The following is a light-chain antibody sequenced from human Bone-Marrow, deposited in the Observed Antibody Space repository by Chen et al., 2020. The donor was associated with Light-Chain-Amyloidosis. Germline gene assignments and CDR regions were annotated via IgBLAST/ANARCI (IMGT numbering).Light chain of an antibody. J-gene: IGKJ2*01. CDR1: HTIDKW. V-gene: IGKV1-5*03. CDR3: QQYNSYSYT. CDR2: KAS. Sequence: DIQMTQSPSTLSASVGDRVTITCRASHTIDKWLAWYQQKPGKAPNLLIYKASTLESGVPTRCSGSGCGTEFTLTIHSLQPDDFATYFCQQYNSYSYTFGQGTKLELK.